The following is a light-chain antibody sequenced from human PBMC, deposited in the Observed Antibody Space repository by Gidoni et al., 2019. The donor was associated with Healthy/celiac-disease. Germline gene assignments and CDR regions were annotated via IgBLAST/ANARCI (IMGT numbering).Light chain of an antibody. J-gene: IGKJ4*01. CDR2: DAS. Sequence: EIVLTQSPATLSFAPGERATLSCRASQSVSSYLAWYQQKPGQAPRLLIYDASNRATGIPARFSGSGSGTDFTLTISSLEPEDVAVYYCQQRSNWPLLTFXGXTKVEIK. V-gene: IGKV3-11*01. CDR3: QQRSNWPLLT. CDR1: QSVSSY.